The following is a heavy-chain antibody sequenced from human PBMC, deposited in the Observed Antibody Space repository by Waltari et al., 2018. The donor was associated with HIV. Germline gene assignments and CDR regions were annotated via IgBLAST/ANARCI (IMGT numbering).Heavy chain of an antibody. CDR1: GGSISSYY. D-gene: IGHD1-26*01. CDR3: ARGARGLLLDAFDI. Sequence: QVQLQESGPGLVKPSETLSLTCTVSGGSISSYYWSWIRQPPGKGLEWIGYIYYSGSTNYNPSLKSRVTISVDTSKNQFSLKLSSVTAADTAVYYCARGARGLLLDAFDIWGQGTMVTVSS. CDR2: IYYSGST. J-gene: IGHJ3*02. V-gene: IGHV4-59*01.